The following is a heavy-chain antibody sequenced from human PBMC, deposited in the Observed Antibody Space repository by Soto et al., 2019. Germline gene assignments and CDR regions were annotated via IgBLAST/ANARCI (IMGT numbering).Heavy chain of an antibody. V-gene: IGHV4-34*01. Sequence: SETLSLTCAVYGGSFSGYYWSWIRQPPGKGLEWIGEINHSGSTNYNPSLKSRVTISVDTSKNQFSLKLSSVTAADTAVYYCAGGLGDIVVVPAAGDDAFDIWGQGTMVTVSS. J-gene: IGHJ3*02. D-gene: IGHD2-2*01. CDR1: GGSFSGYY. CDR3: AGGLGDIVVVPAAGDDAFDI. CDR2: INHSGST.